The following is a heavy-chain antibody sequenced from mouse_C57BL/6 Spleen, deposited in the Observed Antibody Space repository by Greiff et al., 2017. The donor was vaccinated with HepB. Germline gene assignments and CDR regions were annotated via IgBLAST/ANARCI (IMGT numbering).Heavy chain of an antibody. Sequence: QVQLQQSGAELVRPGASVTLSCKASGYTFTDYEMHWVKQTPVHGLEWIGAIDPETGGTAYNQKFKGKAILTADKSSSTAYMELRSLTSEDSAVYYCTRWRNWVDYWGQGTTLTVSS. CDR2: IDPETGGT. CDR3: TRWRNWVDY. V-gene: IGHV1-15*01. CDR1: GYTFTDYE. D-gene: IGHD4-1*01. J-gene: IGHJ2*01.